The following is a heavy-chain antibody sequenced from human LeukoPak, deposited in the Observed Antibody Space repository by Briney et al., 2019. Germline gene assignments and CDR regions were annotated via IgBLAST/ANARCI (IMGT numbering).Heavy chain of an antibody. CDR1: GFTFSSYW. CDR2: IKEDGSEK. D-gene: IGHD3/OR15-3a*01. Sequence: GGSLRLSCAASGFTFSSYWMNWVRQAPGEGLEWVANIKEDGSEKYYVDSVKGGFTISRENAKNSLYLQMNSLRAEDTAVYYCARDPSSRNQGYMIFGPVGGWFDPSGQGTLVTVSS. V-gene: IGHV3-7*01. J-gene: IGHJ5*02. CDR3: ARDPSSRNQGYMIFGPVGGWFDP.